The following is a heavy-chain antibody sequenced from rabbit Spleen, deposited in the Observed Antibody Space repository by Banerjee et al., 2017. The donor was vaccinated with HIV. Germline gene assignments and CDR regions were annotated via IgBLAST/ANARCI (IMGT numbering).Heavy chain of an antibody. D-gene: IGHD2-1*01. V-gene: IGHV1S40*01. J-gene: IGHJ4*01. CDR2: IYAGDGST. CDR1: GFSFSSSDY. CDR3: ARGSATMTMVITGFYLSL. Sequence: QSLEESGGDLVKPGASLTLTCTASGFSFSSSDYMCWVRQAPGTGLECIACIYAGDGSTYYATWAKGRFTISKTSSTTVTLQMTSLTAADTATYFCARGSATMTMVITGFYLSLWGQGTLVTVS.